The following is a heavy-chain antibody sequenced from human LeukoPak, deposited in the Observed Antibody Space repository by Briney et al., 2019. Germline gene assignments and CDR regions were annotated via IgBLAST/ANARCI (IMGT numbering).Heavy chain of an antibody. CDR1: GFSFSGHW. V-gene: IGHV3-74*01. J-gene: IGHJ4*02. CDR3: ARGPNSNWSGLDF. D-gene: IGHD6-6*01. CDR2: ISPTGSTT. Sequence: GGSLILSCTASGFSFSGHWMHWARQLPGKGLVWVSRISPTGSTTSYADSVKGRFTGSRDNAKNTLYMQVNNLRGEDTAVYYCARGPNSNWSGLDFWGQGTLLTVSS.